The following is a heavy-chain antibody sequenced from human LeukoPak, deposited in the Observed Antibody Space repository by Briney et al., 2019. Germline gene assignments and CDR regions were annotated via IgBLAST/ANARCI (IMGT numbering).Heavy chain of an antibody. CDR1: GFTFTNYG. Sequence: PGGSLRLSCAASGFTFTNYGMHWVRQAPGKGLEWVAAIQYDGSKTYYGDSVKGRFTISRDNAKNSLSLQMNSLRAEDTAVYYCAREALNMYYGMDVWGQGTTVTVSS. CDR3: AREALNMYYGMDV. J-gene: IGHJ6*02. V-gene: IGHV3-33*05. D-gene: IGHD1/OR15-1a*01. CDR2: IQYDGSKT.